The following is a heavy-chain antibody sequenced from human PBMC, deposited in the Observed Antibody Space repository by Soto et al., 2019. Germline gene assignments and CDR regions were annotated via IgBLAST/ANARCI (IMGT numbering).Heavy chain of an antibody. CDR3: ARQVATITYYFDY. J-gene: IGHJ4*02. D-gene: IGHD5-12*01. CDR1: GGSISSYY. V-gene: IGHV4-59*08. CDR2: IYYSGST. Sequence: SETLSLTCTVPGGSISSYYWSWIRQPPGKGLEWIGYIYYSGSTNYNPSLKSRVTISVDTSKNQFSLKLSSVTAADTAVYYCARQVATITYYFDYWGQGTLVTVSS.